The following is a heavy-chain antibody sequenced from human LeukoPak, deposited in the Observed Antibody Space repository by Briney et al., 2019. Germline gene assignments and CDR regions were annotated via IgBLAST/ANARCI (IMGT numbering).Heavy chain of an antibody. Sequence: GGSLRLSCAASGFTFSSYGMHWVRQAPGKGLEWVAFIRYDGSNKYYADSVKGRFTISRDNAKNSLYLQMNSLRAEDTAVYYCARSGSYQGDFDYWGQGTLVAVSS. CDR3: ARSGSYQGDFDY. CDR2: IRYDGSNK. V-gene: IGHV3-30*02. D-gene: IGHD1-26*01. J-gene: IGHJ4*02. CDR1: GFTFSSYG.